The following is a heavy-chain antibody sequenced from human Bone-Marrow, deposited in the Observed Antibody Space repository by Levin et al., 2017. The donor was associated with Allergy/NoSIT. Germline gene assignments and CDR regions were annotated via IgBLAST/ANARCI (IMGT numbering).Heavy chain of an antibody. CDR3: ARSQGRSGWSYYYYGMDV. D-gene: IGHD6-19*01. J-gene: IGHJ6*02. CDR2: ISGNSHYV. CDR1: GFDFNTHD. Sequence: GGSLKISCRGSGFDFNTHDMNWVRQAPGQGLEWVSSISGNSHYVYYVDSVKGRFSISRDNAKNSMFLHMNSLRVEDTAVYYCARSQGRSGWSYYYYGMDVWGRGTTLTVSS. V-gene: IGHV3-21*06.